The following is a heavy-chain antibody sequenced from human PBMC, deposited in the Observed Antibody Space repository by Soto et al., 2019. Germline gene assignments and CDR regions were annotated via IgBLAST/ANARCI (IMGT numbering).Heavy chain of an antibody. CDR3: ATVSSSSPYYYYGMDV. J-gene: IGHJ6*02. D-gene: IGHD6-6*01. CDR2: IYPGDSDT. CDR1: GYSFTSYW. V-gene: IGHV5-51*01. Sequence: PGESLKISCKGSGYSFTSYWIGWVRQMPGKGLEWMGIIYPGDSDTRYSPSFQGQVAISADKSISTAYLQWSSLKASDTAMYYCATVSSSSPYYYYGMDVWGQGTTVTVSS.